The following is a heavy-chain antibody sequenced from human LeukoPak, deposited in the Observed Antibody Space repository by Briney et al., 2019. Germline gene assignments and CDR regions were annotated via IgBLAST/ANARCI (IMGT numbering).Heavy chain of an antibody. J-gene: IGHJ3*02. CDR1: GGSISSSSYY. CDR3: ARDGDAFDI. Sequence: KTSETLSLTCTVPGGSISSSSYYWGWIRQPPGKGLEWIGSIYYSGSTYYNPSLKSRVTISVDTSKNQFSLKLSSVTAADTAVYYCARDGDAFDIWGQGTMVTVSS. D-gene: IGHD7-27*01. CDR2: IYYSGST. V-gene: IGHV4-39*07.